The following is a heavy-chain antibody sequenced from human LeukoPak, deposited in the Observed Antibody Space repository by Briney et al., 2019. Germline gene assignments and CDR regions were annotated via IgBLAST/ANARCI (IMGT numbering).Heavy chain of an antibody. CDR3: ARGGVATYYYDSSGYYPLYYFDY. CDR1: GGTFSSYA. J-gene: IGHJ4*02. Sequence: SVKVSCKASGGTFSSYAISWVRQAPGQGLEWMGGIIPIFGTANYAQKFQGRVTITADESTSTAYMELSSLRSEDTAVYYCARGGVATYYYDSSGYYPLYYFDYWGQGTLVTVSS. V-gene: IGHV1-69*13. CDR2: IIPIFGTA. D-gene: IGHD3-22*01.